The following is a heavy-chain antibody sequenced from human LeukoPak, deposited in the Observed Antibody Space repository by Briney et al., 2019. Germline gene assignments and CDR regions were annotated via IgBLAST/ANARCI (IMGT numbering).Heavy chain of an antibody. V-gene: IGHV3-30*03. CDR3: ARFYANEWELPH. D-gene: IGHD1-26*01. J-gene: IGHJ4*02. CDR1: GFTFSSYS. Sequence: GGSLRLSCAASGFTFSSYSMNWVRQAPGKGLEWVALISYDGSNKYYADSVKGRFTISRDNSKNTLYLQMNSLRAEDTAVYYCARFYANEWELPHWGQGTLVTVSS. CDR2: ISYDGSNK.